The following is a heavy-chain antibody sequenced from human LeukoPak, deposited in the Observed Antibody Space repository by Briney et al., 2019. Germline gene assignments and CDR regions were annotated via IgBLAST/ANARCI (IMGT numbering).Heavy chain of an antibody. CDR3: ARGKSPFCGGDCYWMLGYYIDV. V-gene: IGHV1-2*02. D-gene: IGHD2-21*01. CDR2: INPNSGGT. Sequence: ASVKVSCKASGYTFTGYYMHWVRQAPGQGLEWMGWINPNSGGTNYAQKFQGRVTMTRDTSISTAYMELSRLRSDDTAVYYCARGKSPFCGGDCYWMLGYYIDVWGKGTTVTVFS. CDR1: GYTFTGYY. J-gene: IGHJ6*03.